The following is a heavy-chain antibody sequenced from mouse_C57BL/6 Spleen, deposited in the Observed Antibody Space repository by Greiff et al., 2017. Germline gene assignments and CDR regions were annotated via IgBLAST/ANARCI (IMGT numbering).Heavy chain of an antibody. CDR2: IYPSDSET. CDR1: GYTFTSYW. D-gene: IGHD1-1*01. CDR3: ARQDYGSSYLYFDY. Sequence: QVQLQQPGAELVRPGSSVKLSCKASGYTFTSYWMDWVKQRPGQGLEWIGNIYPSDSETHYNQKFKDKATLTVDKSSSTAYMQLSSLTSEDSAVYYCARQDYGSSYLYFDYWGQGTTLTVSS. J-gene: IGHJ2*01. V-gene: IGHV1-61*01.